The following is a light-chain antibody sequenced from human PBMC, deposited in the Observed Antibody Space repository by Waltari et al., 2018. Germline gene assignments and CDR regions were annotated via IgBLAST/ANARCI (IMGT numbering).Light chain of an antibody. J-gene: IGKJ5*01. V-gene: IGKV1-39*01. CDR1: QNIDNY. CDR3: QQTYSTPTIT. Sequence: DIQMTQSPSSLSATVGDRLTITCRASQNIDNYLNWYQQKPGRDPKLLIYAASSLQSGVPSRFSGSGSGTDVTLTISNLQPEDFASYYCQQTYSTPTITFGQGTRLEIK. CDR2: AAS.